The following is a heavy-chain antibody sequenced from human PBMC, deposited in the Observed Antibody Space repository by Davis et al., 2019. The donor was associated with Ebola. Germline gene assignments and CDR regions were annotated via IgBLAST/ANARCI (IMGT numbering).Heavy chain of an antibody. D-gene: IGHD1-26*01. CDR1: GFIFSNCA. V-gene: IGHV3-23*01. Sequence: PGGSLRLSCAASGFIFSNCAMYWVRQAPGKGLEWVSIIGTGHDTYYADSVKGRFTISRDNSKNTVYMQMHNLRAEDTAVYYCASREVGLHNLYWGEGTLASVSS. J-gene: IGHJ4*02. CDR2: IGTGHDT. CDR3: ASREVGLHNLY.